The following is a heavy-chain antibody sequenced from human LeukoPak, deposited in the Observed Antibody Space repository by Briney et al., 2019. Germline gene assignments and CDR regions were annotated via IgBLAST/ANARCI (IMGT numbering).Heavy chain of an antibody. V-gene: IGHV4-34*01. D-gene: IGHD1-26*01. Sequence: SETLSLTCAVYGGSFSDYYWSWIRQPPGKRLEWIGEINHSGNTNYNPSLKSRVTISVDTSKDQFSLKLSSVTAADTAVYYCARKAPGTLDLWGRGTLVTVSS. CDR3: ARKAPGTLDL. CDR1: GGSFSDYY. CDR2: INHSGNT. J-gene: IGHJ2*01.